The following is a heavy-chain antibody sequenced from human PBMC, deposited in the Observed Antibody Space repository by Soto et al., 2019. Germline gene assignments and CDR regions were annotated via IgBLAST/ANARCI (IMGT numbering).Heavy chain of an antibody. D-gene: IGHD1-26*01. CDR3: ARRWGAAVDY. V-gene: IGHV4-59*08. Sequence: QVQLQESGPGLVKPSETLSLTCAVSGGSISSYYWSWIRQPPGKGLEWIGYIYYSGSTNYNPSLKSRVTISVDTSKNQSSLKLSSVTAADTALYYCARRWGAAVDYWGQGTLVTVFS. CDR1: GGSISSYY. J-gene: IGHJ4*02. CDR2: IYYSGST.